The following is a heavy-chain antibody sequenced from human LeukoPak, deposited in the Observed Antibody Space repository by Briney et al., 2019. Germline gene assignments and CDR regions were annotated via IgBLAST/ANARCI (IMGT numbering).Heavy chain of an antibody. CDR2: SNPNSGGT. CDR1: GYTFTGYY. J-gene: IGHJ3*02. Sequence: ASVNVSCKASGYTFTGYYMHWVRQPPGQGLEWMGWSNPNSGGTNYAQKFQGRVTMTRDTSISTAYMELSRLRSDDTAVYYCARDVGSGSYYGQNAFDIWGQGTMVTVSS. D-gene: IGHD1-26*01. CDR3: ARDVGSGSYYGQNAFDI. V-gene: IGHV1-2*02.